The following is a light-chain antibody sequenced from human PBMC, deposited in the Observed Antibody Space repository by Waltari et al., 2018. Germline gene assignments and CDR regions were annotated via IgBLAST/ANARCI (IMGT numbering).Light chain of an antibody. V-gene: IGKV2D-29*01. CDR2: EVS. CDR3: MQNKQIPPWT. CDR1: QSLLHSDGKTY. Sequence: DVVMTQTPLSLSVTPGQPAPIPCKSGQSLLHSDGKTYLSWYLQKPGQPPQLLISEVSNRVAGVPDTFSGSWSGTDFTLKISRVEAEDVGVYYCMQNKQIPPWTFGQGTKVEIK. J-gene: IGKJ1*01.